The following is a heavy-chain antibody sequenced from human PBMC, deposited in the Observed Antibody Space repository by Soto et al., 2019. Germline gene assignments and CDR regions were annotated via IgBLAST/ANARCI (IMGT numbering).Heavy chain of an antibody. J-gene: IGHJ4*02. CDR3: ARDVGYFDY. Sequence: PSETLSLTFTFSCGSIIGDYWNWIRQPPCKGLEWIGYIYYNVNTNYNPSLKSRFTMSVDTSKNQFSLKLRSVTAADTAVYYCARDVGYFDYWGQGTLVTVSS. CDR2: IYYNVNT. V-gene: IGHV4-59*01. CDR1: CGSIIGDY.